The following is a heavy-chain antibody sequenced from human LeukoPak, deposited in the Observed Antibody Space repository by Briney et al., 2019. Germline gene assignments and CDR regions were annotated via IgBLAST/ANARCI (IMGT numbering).Heavy chain of an antibody. CDR3: AEETIAGIAVAGTGDYYYGMDV. D-gene: IGHD6-19*01. J-gene: IGHJ6*02. CDR1: GFTFSSYG. Sequence: GGSLRLSCAASGFTFSSYGMHWVRQAPGKGLEWVAVISYDGSSKYYAGSVKGRFTISRDNSKNTLYLQMNSLRAEDTAVYYCAEETIAGIAVAGTGDYYYGMDVWGQGTTVTVSS. CDR2: ISYDGSSK. V-gene: IGHV3-30*18.